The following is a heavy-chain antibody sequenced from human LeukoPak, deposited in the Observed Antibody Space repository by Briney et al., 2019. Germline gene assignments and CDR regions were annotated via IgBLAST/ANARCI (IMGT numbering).Heavy chain of an antibody. CDR1: GGTFGSYV. CDR3: AKEGDTALVTGYFDL. Sequence: ASVTVSCKASGGTFGSYVISWVRQAPGPGLEWMGGIIPIFGTAHYAQKFQGRLTITADESTSTVYMEMSSLRSEDTAMYYCAKEGDTALVTGYFDLWGRGTLVTVSS. V-gene: IGHV1-69*13. CDR2: IIPIFGTA. J-gene: IGHJ2*01. D-gene: IGHD5-18*01.